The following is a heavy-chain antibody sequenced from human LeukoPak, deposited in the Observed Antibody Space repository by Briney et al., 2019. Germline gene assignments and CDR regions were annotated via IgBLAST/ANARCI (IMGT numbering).Heavy chain of an antibody. CDR1: GFTFSSYE. Sequence: GGGPRLSCAAPGFTFSSYEMNWGPHGPGEGVGGVSYISSSGSIIYYADSVKGRFTISRDNAKNSLYLQMNSLRAEDTAVYYCARDSSYYGSGSFSDWGQGTLVTVSS. J-gene: IGHJ4*02. V-gene: IGHV3-48*03. CDR2: ISSSGSII. D-gene: IGHD3-10*01. CDR3: ARDSSYYGSGSFSD.